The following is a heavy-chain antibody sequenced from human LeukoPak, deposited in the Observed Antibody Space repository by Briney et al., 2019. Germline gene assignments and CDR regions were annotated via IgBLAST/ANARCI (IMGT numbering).Heavy chain of an antibody. CDR3: ARDYGLDYYYYGMDV. CDR2: IYYSGST. Sequence: TSETLSLTCAVYGGSFSSYYWSWIRRPPGKGLEWIGYIYYSGSTNYNPSLKSRVTISVDTSKNQFSLKLSSVTAADTAVYYCARDYGLDYYYYGMDVWGQGTTVTVSS. CDR1: GGSFSSYY. D-gene: IGHD3-10*01. J-gene: IGHJ6*02. V-gene: IGHV4-59*01.